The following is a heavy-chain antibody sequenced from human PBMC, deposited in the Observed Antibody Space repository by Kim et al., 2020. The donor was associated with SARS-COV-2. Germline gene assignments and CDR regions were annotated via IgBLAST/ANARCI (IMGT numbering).Heavy chain of an antibody. D-gene: IGHD6-19*01. CDR3: ARTFHSSGWYAVGSFDY. J-gene: IGHJ4*02. V-gene: IGHV3-11*06. Sequence: KGRFTISRDNAKNSLYLQMNSLRAEDTAVYYCARTFHSSGWYAVGSFDYWGQGTLVTVSS.